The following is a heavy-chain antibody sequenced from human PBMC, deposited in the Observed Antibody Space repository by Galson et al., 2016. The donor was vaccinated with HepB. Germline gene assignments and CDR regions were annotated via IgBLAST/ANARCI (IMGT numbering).Heavy chain of an antibody. D-gene: IGHD2-21*02. J-gene: IGHJ4*02. V-gene: IGHV4-39*03. CDR1: GGSIVNSTFS. CDR3: RYIVVITAIPQFDS. Sequence: SETLSLTCTVSGGSIVNSTFSWGWVRQTPGKGLEWIGNIFFSGSTNSKPSLKGRVTIYRDTSKTAVSLRLSSVTPADTAVYFSRYIVVITAIPQFDSWGQGTMVTGSS. CDR2: IFFSGST.